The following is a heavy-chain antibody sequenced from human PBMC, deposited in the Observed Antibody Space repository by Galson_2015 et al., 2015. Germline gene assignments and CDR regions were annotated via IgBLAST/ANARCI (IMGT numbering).Heavy chain of an antibody. D-gene: IGHD3-10*01. V-gene: IGHV3-30-3*01. Sequence: SLRLSCAASGFTFSSYAMHWVRQAPGKGLEWVAVISYDGSNKYYADSVKGRFTISRDNSKNTLYLQMNSLRAEDTAVYYCARDRQLLWFGELGGGAFDISGQGTMVTVSS. CDR2: ISYDGSNK. J-gene: IGHJ3*02. CDR3: ARDRQLLWFGELGGGAFDI. CDR1: GFTFSSYA.